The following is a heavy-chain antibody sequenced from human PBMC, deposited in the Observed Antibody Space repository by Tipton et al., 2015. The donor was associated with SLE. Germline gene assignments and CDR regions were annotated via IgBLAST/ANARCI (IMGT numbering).Heavy chain of an antibody. J-gene: IGHJ6*03. CDR3: ARSSWFRETYYYYMDV. D-gene: IGHD3-10*01. CDR1: GGSISYGGYY. CDR2: IYSSGSI. Sequence: TLSLTCAVYGGSISYGGYYWSWIRQPAGKGLEWIGHIYSSGSIKYNPSLKSRVSISGDTSKNQLSLRLNSVTTADTAVYYCARSSWFRETYYYYMDVWGKGTTVTVSS. V-gene: IGHV4-61*09.